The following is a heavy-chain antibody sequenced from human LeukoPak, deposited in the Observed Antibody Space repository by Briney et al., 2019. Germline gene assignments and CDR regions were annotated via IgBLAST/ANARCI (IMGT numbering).Heavy chain of an antibody. V-gene: IGHV4-39*01. Sequence: SETLSLTCTVSGGSISSSSYYWGWIRQPPGKGLEWIGSIYYSGSTYYNPSLKSRVTISVDTSKNQFSLKLSSVTAADTAVYYCARRISRSPNWFDPWGQGTLVTVSS. CDR3: ARRISRSPNWFDP. CDR2: IYYSGST. J-gene: IGHJ5*02. D-gene: IGHD6-13*01. CDR1: GGSISSSSYY.